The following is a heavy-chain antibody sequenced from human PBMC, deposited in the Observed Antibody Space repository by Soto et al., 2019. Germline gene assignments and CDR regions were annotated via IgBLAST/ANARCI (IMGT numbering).Heavy chain of an antibody. D-gene: IGHD1-26*01. CDR2: INRSGGT. Sequence: PSETLSLTCAAYGGSFSDDYWTWIRQPPGRGLEWIGEINRSGGTIYNPSLESRVTISADTSKNQFSLKLTSVTAADTAVHYCARGPYSRGVGATNPSHWGQGTLVTVSS. CDR3: ARGPYSRGVGATNPSH. CDR1: GGSFSDDY. V-gene: IGHV4-34*01. J-gene: IGHJ4*02.